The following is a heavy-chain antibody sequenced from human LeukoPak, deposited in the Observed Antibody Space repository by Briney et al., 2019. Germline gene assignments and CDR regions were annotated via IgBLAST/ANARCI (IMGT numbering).Heavy chain of an antibody. J-gene: IGHJ4*02. D-gene: IGHD6-13*01. CDR3: ARDRATSSTFLSGYFDY. CDR1: GYTFTEYY. CDR2: INPTSGGT. Sequence: ASVKVSCKASGYTFTEYYMHWVRQAPGQGLEWMGWINPTSGGTNYAQNFQGRVTMTRDTSISTAYMELTRLTSDDTALYFCARDRATSSTFLSGYFDYWGQGTLVTVSS. V-gene: IGHV1-2*02.